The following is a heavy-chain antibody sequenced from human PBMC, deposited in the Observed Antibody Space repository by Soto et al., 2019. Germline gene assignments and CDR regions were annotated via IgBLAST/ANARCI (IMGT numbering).Heavy chain of an antibody. CDR1: GFTFSSYE. CDR2: ISSSGSTI. CDR3: ASTGPYYDSSGTYYFDY. V-gene: IGHV3-48*03. D-gene: IGHD3-22*01. J-gene: IGHJ4*02. Sequence: GGSLRLSCAASGFTFSSYEMNWVRQAPGKGLEWVSYISSSGSTIYYADSVKGRFTISRDDAKNSLYLQMNSLRAEDTAVYYCASTGPYYDSSGTYYFDYWGQGTLVTVSS.